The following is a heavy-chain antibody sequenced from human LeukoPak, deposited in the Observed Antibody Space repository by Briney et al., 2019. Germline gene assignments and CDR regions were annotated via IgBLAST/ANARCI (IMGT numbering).Heavy chain of an antibody. CDR3: ARAFSASKSCDY. CDR2: IRPSNGNR. D-gene: IGHD6-19*01. V-gene: IGHV1-18*01. J-gene: IGHJ4*02. Sequence: ASVKVSCKTSGYDFSTYGITWVRQAPGQGLEYMGWIRPSNGNRNYAQKVQDRVTLTTDTSTSTVYMELRSLRSNDTAVYYCARAFSASKSCDYWGQGTLVTVSS. CDR1: GYDFSTYG.